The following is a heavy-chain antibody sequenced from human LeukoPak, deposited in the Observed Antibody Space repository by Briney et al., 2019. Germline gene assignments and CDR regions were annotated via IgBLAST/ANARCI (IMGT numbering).Heavy chain of an antibody. CDR2: ISAYNGNT. J-gene: IGHJ4*02. D-gene: IGHD6-19*01. Sequence: ASVKVSCKASGYTFTSYGISWVRQAPGQGLEWMGWISAYNGNTNYAQKLQGRVTMTRDTSISTAYMELSRLRYDDTAVYYCARSPVAGTFDYWGQGTLVTVSS. CDR3: ARSPVAGTFDY. V-gene: IGHV1-18*01. CDR1: GYTFTSYG.